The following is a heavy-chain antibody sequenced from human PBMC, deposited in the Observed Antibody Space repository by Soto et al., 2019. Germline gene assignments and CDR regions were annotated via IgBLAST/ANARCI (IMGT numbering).Heavy chain of an antibody. J-gene: IGHJ3*02. D-gene: IGHD6-19*01. V-gene: IGHV3-23*01. Sequence: LRLSCAASGFTFSSYAMSWVRQAPGKGLEWVSAISGSGGSTYYADSVKGRFTISRDNSKNTLYLQMNSLRAEDTAVYYCAKDRWQWLGRLDDAFDIWGQGTMVTVSS. CDR2: ISGSGGST. CDR3: AKDRWQWLGRLDDAFDI. CDR1: GFTFSSYA.